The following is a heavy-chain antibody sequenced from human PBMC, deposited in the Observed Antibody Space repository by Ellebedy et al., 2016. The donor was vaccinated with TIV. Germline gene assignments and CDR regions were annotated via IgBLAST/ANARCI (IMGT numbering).Heavy chain of an antibody. CDR2: IKQDGSEK. Sequence: GGSLRLXCAASGFTFSDYYMSWIRQAPGKGLEWVANIKQDGSEKYYVDSVKGRFTISRDNAKNSLYLQMNSLRAEDTAVYYCARVGIVVVPAAIEYTAMVTGAFDYWGQGTLVTVSS. V-gene: IGHV3-7*01. J-gene: IGHJ4*02. CDR3: ARVGIVVVPAAIEYTAMVTGAFDY. D-gene: IGHD2-2*01. CDR1: GFTFSDYY.